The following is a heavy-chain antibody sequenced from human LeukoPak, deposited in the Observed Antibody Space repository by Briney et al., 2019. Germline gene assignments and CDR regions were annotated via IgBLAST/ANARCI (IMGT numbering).Heavy chain of an antibody. Sequence: ASVKVSCKASPDTFTRYGITWVRQAPGQGLEWMGWIRAYNGDTNYAQKFQGRVTMTAERSTNTAYMELRGLTFDDTAVFHCATTTATSGSSLYWGQGTLVNVAS. V-gene: IGHV1-18*01. D-gene: IGHD6-19*01. CDR1: PDTFTRYG. CDR3: ATTTATSGSSLY. CDR2: IRAYNGDT. J-gene: IGHJ4*02.